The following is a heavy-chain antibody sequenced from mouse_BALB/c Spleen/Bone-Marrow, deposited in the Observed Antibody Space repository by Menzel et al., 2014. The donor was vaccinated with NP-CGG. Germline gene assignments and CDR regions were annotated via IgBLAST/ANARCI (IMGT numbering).Heavy chain of an antibody. CDR2: INPSTGYT. CDR3: ARSNYYGSKDY. V-gene: IGHV1-7*01. Sequence: QVQLKQSGAELAKPGASVKMSCKASGYTFTSYWMHWVKQRPGQGLEWIGYINPSTGYTEYNQKFKVKATLTADKSSSTAYMQLSSLTSEDSAVYYCARSNYYGSKDYWGQGTTLTVSS. CDR1: GYTFTSYW. D-gene: IGHD1-1*01. J-gene: IGHJ2*01.